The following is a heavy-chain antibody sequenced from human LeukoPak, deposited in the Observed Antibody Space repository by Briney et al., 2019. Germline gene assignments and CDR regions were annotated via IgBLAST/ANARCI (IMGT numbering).Heavy chain of an antibody. CDR3: GRDLIGTAASWDC. D-gene: IGHD6-25*01. V-gene: IGHV3-53*01. J-gene: IGHJ4*02. Sequence: GGSLRLSCAASGFTVSGYYMNWVRQGPGKGLEWVSVISSDGSTYYADSVTGRFTISRDNSKNTLYLQMNSLRVEDTAVYYCGRDLIGTAASWDCWGQGTLVTVSS. CDR2: ISSDGST. CDR1: GFTVSGYY.